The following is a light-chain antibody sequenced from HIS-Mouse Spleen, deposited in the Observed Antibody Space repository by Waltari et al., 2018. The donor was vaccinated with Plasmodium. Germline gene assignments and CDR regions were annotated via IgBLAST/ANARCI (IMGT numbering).Light chain of an antibody. Sequence: DVVMTQSPLSLHVTLGQPASISCRSSQRLVYRYGNTYLNWFQQRPGQSPRRLIYKVSNRDSGVPDRFSGSGSGTDFTLKISRVEAEDVGVYYCMQGTHWPPIFTFGPGTKVDIK. CDR2: KVS. CDR1: QRLVYRYGNTY. V-gene: IGKV2-30*01. CDR3: MQGTHWPPIFT. J-gene: IGKJ3*01.